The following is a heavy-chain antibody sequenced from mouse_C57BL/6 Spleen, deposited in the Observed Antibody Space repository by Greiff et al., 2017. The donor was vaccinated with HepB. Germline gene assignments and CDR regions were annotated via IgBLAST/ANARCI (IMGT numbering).Heavy chain of an antibody. D-gene: IGHD1-1*01. CDR1: GFTFSDYG. CDR2: ISSGSSTI. CDR3: ARRRYYGSSYHYYAMDY. V-gene: IGHV5-17*01. J-gene: IGHJ4*01. Sequence: EVKVVESGGGLVKPGGSLKLSCAASGFTFSDYGMHWVRQAPEKGLEWVAYISSGSSTIYYADTVKGRFTISRDNAKNTLFLQMTSLRSEDTAMYYCARRRYYGSSYHYYAMDYWGQGTSVTVSS.